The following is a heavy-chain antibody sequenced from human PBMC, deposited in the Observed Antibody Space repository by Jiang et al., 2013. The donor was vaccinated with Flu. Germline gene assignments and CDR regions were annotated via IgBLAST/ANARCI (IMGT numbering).Heavy chain of an antibody. Sequence: SGAEVKKPGSSVKVSCKASGGTFSSYAISWVRQAPGQGLEWMGGIIPIFGTANYAQKFQGRVTITADESTSTAYMELSSLRSEDTAVYYCARDRSRGATTVTTRGFDYWGQGTLVTVSS. V-gene: IGHV1-69*01. CDR3: ARDRSRGATTVTTRGFDY. CDR2: IIPIFGTA. J-gene: IGHJ4*02. CDR1: GGTFSSYA. D-gene: IGHD4-11*01.